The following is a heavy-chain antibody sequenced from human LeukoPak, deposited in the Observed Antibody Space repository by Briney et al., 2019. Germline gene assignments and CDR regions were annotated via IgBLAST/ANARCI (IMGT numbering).Heavy chain of an antibody. J-gene: IGHJ4*02. CDR2: IFFSGST. Sequence: SETLSLTCSVSGGSISDRSYYWGWIRQPPGKGLEWIGHIFFSGSTYYNPSLQSRIALSVDTSKNRLSLNLSSVTAADTAVYYCARIHPKNVVPAAIDYWGQGTLVTVSS. D-gene: IGHD2-2*01. CDR3: ARIHPKNVVPAAIDY. CDR1: GGSISDRSYY. V-gene: IGHV4-39*07.